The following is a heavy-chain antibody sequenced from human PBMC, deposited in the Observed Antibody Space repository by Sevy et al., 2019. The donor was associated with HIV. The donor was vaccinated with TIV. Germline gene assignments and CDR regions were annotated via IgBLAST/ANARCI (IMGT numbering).Heavy chain of an antibody. D-gene: IGHD5-12*01. CDR3: ARAVVEIATWRSDY. CDR1: GFTFSSYR. CDR2: ISSTSASI. Sequence: GGSLRLSCAASGFTFSSYRMTWVRQAPGKGLEWVSCISSTSASINYADSVKGRFTISRDNAKNLLYLQMDSLRAEDTAVYYCARAVVEIATWRSDYWGQGTLVTVSS. J-gene: IGHJ4*02. V-gene: IGHV3-21*01.